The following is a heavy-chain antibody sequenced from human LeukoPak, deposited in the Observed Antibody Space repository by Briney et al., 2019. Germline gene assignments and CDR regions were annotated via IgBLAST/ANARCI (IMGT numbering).Heavy chain of an antibody. CDR1: GGTFSSYA. V-gene: IGHV1-69*13. D-gene: IGHD7-27*01. Sequence: SVKVSCKASGGTFSSYAISWVRQAPGQGLEWMGGIIPIFGTASYAQKFQGRVTITADESTSTAYMELSSLRSEDTAVYYCASEFTGDPGYYYGMDVWGQGTTVTVSS. J-gene: IGHJ6*02. CDR3: ASEFTGDPGYYYGMDV. CDR2: IIPIFGTA.